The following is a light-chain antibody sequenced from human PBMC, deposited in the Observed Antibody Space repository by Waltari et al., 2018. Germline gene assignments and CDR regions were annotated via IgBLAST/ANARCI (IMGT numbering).Light chain of an antibody. CDR3: QQYNNWPAIT. CDR2: GAS. CDR1: QSVSSN. Sequence: EIVMANSQVTLSVSPGDRATLPCRASQSVSSNLGWYQHKPGQAPRLLIYGASTRATGIPDRFSGSGSGTEFTLTISSLQSEDFAVYYCQQYNNWPAITFGQGTRLEIK. J-gene: IGKJ5*01. V-gene: IGKV3D-15*01.